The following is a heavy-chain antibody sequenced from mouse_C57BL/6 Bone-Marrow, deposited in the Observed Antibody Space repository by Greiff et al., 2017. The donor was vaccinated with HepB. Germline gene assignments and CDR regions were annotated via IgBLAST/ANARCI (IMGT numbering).Heavy chain of an antibody. CDR1: GISITTGNYR. CDR2: IYYSGTI. CDR3: AREAITTVVATDWYFDV. J-gene: IGHJ1*03. Sequence: EVKLMESGPGLVKPSQTVFLTCTVTGISITTGNYRWSWIRQFPGNKLEWIGYIYYSGTITYNPSLTSRTTITRDTPKNQFFLEMNSLTAEDTATYYCAREAITTVVATDWYFDVWGTGTTVTVSS. D-gene: IGHD1-1*01. V-gene: IGHV3-5*01.